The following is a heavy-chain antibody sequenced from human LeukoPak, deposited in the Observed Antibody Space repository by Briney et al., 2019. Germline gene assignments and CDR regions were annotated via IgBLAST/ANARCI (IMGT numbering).Heavy chain of an antibody. CDR3: VTDWPVW. D-gene: IGHD3-16*01. J-gene: IGHJ4*02. CDR1: GFPFSTSG. V-gene: IGHV3-48*01. Sequence: PGGSLRLSCEASGFPFSTSGMHWVRRPPGKGLDWISYISTGSSIIHYADSVQGRFTISRDDGKNSLYLQMNSLRVEDTAVFHCVTDWPVWWGQGILVTVSS. CDR2: ISTGSSII.